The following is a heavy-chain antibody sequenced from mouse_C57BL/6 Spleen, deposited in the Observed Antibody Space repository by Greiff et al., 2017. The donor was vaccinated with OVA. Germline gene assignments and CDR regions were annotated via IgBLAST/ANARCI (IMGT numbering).Heavy chain of an antibody. CDR2: FTLYSDAT. J-gene: IGHJ4*01. CDR1: YFAFMASA. CDR3: ARSVNDRAMDY. D-gene: IGHD1-1*01. V-gene: IGHV1-49*01. Sequence: LKQSGAELVRPGSSVKLSCKDSYFAFMASALHWVKQRPGPGLAWIGSFTLYSDATEYSENFKGKATFTANTSSSTAYMELSSLTSEDSAVYYCARSVNDRAMDYWGQGTSVTVSS.